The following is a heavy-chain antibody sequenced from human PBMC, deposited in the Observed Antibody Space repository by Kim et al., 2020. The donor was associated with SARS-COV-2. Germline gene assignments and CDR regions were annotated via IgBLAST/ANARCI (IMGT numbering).Heavy chain of an antibody. V-gene: IGHV1-18*01. CDR3: ATGHYDILTGYFGPAGFGY. CDR1: GYTFTSYG. J-gene: IGHJ4*02. D-gene: IGHD3-9*01. Sequence: ASVKVSCKASGYTFTSYGISWVRQAPGQGLEWMGWISAYNGNTNYAQKLQGRVTMTTDTSTSTAYMELRSLRSEDTAVYYCATGHYDILTGYFGPAGFGYWGQGTLVTVSS. CDR2: ISAYNGNT.